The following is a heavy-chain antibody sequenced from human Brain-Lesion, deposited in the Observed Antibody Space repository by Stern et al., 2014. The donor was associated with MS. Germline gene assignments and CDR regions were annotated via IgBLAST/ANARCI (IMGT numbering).Heavy chain of an antibody. CDR1: GGSISSSTYY. D-gene: IGHD1-26*01. CDR3: ARHDSVPRPSQLYSARDRGPGYFDY. CDR2: IYYSGFT. Sequence: VQLVESGPGLVKPSETLSLTCTVSGGSISSSTYYWAWIRQPPGKGLGWIGNIYYSGFTYYNPSLKSRFTISVDMSKNQFSLKLSSVTAADTAIYYCARHDSVPRPSQLYSARDRGPGYFDYWGQGTLVTVSS. V-gene: IGHV4-39*01. J-gene: IGHJ4*02.